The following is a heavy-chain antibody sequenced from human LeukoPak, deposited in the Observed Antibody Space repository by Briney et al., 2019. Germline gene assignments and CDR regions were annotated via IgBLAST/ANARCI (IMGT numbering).Heavy chain of an antibody. J-gene: IGHJ6*02. V-gene: IGHV4-39*07. D-gene: IGHD6-6*01. CDR1: GGSISSSYYY. CDR3: AKTKLRIAARPGGSYYYYYGMDV. CDR2: IYSSGST. Sequence: SETLSLTCTVSGGSISSSYYYWGWIRQPPGKGLEWIGSIYSSGSTNYNPSLKSRVTISVDTSKNQFSLKLSSVTAADTAVYYCAKTKLRIAARPGGSYYYYYGMDVWGQGTTVTVSS.